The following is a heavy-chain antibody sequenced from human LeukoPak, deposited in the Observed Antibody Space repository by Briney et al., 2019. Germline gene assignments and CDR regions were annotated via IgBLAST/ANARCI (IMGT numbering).Heavy chain of an antibody. CDR3: ARDLYSGYSNEAFDI. V-gene: IGHV4-61*02. CDR2: VFTSGNT. D-gene: IGHD5-12*01. CDR1: GDSITSGHYY. J-gene: IGHJ3*02. Sequence: SETLSLTCTVSGDSITSGHYYWTWIRQPAGKGLEWIGRVFTSGNTNYNPSLSSRVTISIDMSRNQFPLNLNSVTAADTAIYYCARDLYSGYSNEAFDIWGHGRMVTVSS.